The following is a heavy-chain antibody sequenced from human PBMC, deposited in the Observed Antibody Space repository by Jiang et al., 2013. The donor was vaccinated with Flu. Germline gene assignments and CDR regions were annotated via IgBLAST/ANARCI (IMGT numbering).Heavy chain of an antibody. CDR3: VSTGYGSGWPARYYFDY. D-gene: IGHD6-19*01. CDR1: GASISSYY. CDR2: ISYSGTT. J-gene: IGHJ4*02. V-gene: IGHV4-59*01. Sequence: ETLSLTCTVSGASISSYYWSWIRQPPGTALQWIGFISYSGTTSYNPSLKSRVTISVDTSKNQFSLKLNSVTAADTGVYYCVSTGYGSGWPARYYFDYWGQGTLVTVSS.